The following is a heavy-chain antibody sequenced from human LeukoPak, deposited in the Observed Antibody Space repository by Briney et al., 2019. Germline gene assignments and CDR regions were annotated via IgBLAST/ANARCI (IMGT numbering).Heavy chain of an antibody. Sequence: KPSETLSLTXTVSGGSISSSSYYWSWIRQPPGKGLEWIGEINHSGSTNYNPSLKSRVTISVDTSKNQFSLKLSSVTAADTAVYYCARGSFSRRFDPWGQGTLVTVSS. J-gene: IGHJ5*02. CDR3: ARGSFSRRFDP. CDR2: INHSGST. V-gene: IGHV4-39*07. CDR1: GGSISSSSYY.